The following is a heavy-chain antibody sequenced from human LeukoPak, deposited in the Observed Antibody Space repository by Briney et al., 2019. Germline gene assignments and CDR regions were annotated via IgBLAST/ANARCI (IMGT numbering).Heavy chain of an antibody. D-gene: IGHD3-22*01. CDR3: ARADRYYYDSSGPLGP. J-gene: IGHJ5*02. V-gene: IGHV1-2*02. Sequence: ASVKVSCKASGYTLTGYCMHWVRQAPGQGLEWLGWINTKSGATNYAQNFQGRVTMTRDTSMSTTYMELKRLTSDDTAVYYCARADRYYYDSSGPLGPWGQGTLVTVSS. CDR1: GYTLTGYC. CDR2: INTKSGAT.